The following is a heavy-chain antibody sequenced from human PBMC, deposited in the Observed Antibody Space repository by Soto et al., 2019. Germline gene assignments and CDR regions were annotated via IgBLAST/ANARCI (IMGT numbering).Heavy chain of an antibody. CDR2: IYYSGST. D-gene: IGHD3-3*01. Sequence: SETLSLTCTVSGGSISSSSYYWGWIRQPPGKGLEWIGSIYYSGSTYYNPSLKSRVTISVDTSKNQFSLKLSSVTAADTAVYYCATQDDFWSGYYKPIDYWGQGTLVTVSS. J-gene: IGHJ4*02. CDR3: ATQDDFWSGYYKPIDY. V-gene: IGHV4-39*01. CDR1: GGSISSSSYY.